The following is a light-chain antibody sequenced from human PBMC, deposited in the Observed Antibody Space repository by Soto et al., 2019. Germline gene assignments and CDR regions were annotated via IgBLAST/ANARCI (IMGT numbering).Light chain of an antibody. CDR3: SSYTSSSFYV. CDR2: EVS. J-gene: IGLJ1*01. V-gene: IGLV2-14*01. CDR1: SSDVGCYNY. Sequence: QSALTQPASVSGSPGQSITISCTGTSSDVGCYNYVSWYQQHPGKAPKLMIYEVSNRPSGVSNRFSGSKSGNTASLTISGLQAEDEADYYCSSYTSSSFYVFXTGTKVTVL.